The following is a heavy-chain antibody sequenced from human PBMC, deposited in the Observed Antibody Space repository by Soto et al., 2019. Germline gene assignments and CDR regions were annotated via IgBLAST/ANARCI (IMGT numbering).Heavy chain of an antibody. J-gene: IGHJ6*02. CDR1: GGTFSSYT. V-gene: IGHV1-69*02. D-gene: IGHD3-16*01. CDR2: IIPILGIA. Sequence: QVQLVQSGAEVKKPGSSVKVSCKASGGTFSSYTISWVRQAPGQGLEWMGRIIPILGIANYAQKFQGRVTITADKSTSTAYMELSSLRSEDTAVYYCASSKEGDLTRWDVWGQGTTVTVSS. CDR3: ASSKEGDLTRWDV.